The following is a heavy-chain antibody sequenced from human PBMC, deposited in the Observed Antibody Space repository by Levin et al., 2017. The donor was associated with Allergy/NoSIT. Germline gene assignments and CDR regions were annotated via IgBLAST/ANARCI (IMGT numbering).Heavy chain of an antibody. J-gene: IGHJ4*02. CDR1: GYTFTDYY. Sequence: GESLKISCKASGYTFTDYYIYWVRQAPGQGLEWMGRINPNSGGTDYAQRFQGRVTMTRDTSITTAYMELSGLTSDDTAIYYCTREPTACVPRELDYWGQGTLVTVSS. CDR3: TREPTACVPRELDY. CDR2: INPNSGGT. D-gene: IGHD1-1*01. V-gene: IGHV1-2*06.